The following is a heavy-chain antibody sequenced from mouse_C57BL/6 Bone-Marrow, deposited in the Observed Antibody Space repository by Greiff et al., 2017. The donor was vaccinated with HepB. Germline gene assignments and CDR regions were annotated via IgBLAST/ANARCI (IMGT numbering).Heavy chain of an antibody. D-gene: IGHD2-2*01. Sequence: DVKLQESGAELVKPGASVKLSCTASGFNIKDYYMHWVKQRTEQGLEWIGRIAPEDGETKYAPKFQGKATITADTSSNTAYLQLSSLTSEDTAVYYCARLLWLRRGYFDVWGTGTTVTVSS. V-gene: IGHV14-2*01. CDR3: ARLLWLRRGYFDV. J-gene: IGHJ1*03. CDR1: GFNIKDYY. CDR2: IAPEDGET.